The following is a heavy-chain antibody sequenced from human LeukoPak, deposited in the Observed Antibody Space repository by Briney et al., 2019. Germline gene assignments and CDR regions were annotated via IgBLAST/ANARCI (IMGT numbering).Heavy chain of an antibody. V-gene: IGHV4-39*01. Sequence: SETLSLTCTVSGGSISSYYWGWIRQPPGKGLEWIGSIYYSGSTYYNPSLKSRVTISVDTSKNQFSLKLSSVTAADTAVYYCARQQDIVVVPAATVWFDPWGQGTLVTVSS. CDR1: GGSISSYY. D-gene: IGHD2-2*01. CDR3: ARQQDIVVVPAATVWFDP. J-gene: IGHJ5*02. CDR2: IYYSGST.